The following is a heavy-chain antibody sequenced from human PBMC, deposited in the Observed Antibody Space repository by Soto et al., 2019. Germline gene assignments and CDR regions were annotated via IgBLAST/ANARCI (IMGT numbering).Heavy chain of an antibody. CDR1: GFAFTSSA. Sequence: SVKVSCKASGFAFTSSAVQWVRQARGQRLEWIGWIVVGSGNTNYAQKFQERVTITRDMSTCTAYMELSSLRSEDTAVYYCAADGIAARGGYYYYYGMDVWGQGTTVTVSS. V-gene: IGHV1-58*01. D-gene: IGHD6-6*01. CDR3: AADGIAARGGYYYYYGMDV. J-gene: IGHJ6*02. CDR2: IVVGSGNT.